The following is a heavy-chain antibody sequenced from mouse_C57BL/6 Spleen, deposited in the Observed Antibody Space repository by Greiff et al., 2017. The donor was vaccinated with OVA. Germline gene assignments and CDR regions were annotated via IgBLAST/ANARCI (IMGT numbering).Heavy chain of an antibody. CDR1: GYSFTGYF. Sequence: VQLKQSGPELVKPGDSVKISCKASGYSFTGYFMNWVMQSHGKSLEWIGRINPYNGDTFYNQKFKGKATLTVDKSSSTAHMELRSLTSEDSAVYYCARTTTVVALDYWGQGTTLTVSS. CDR2: INPYNGDT. V-gene: IGHV1-20*01. J-gene: IGHJ2*01. D-gene: IGHD1-1*01. CDR3: ARTTTVVALDY.